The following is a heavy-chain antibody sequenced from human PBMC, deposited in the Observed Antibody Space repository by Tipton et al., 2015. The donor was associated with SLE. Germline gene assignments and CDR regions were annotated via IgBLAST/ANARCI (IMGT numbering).Heavy chain of an antibody. J-gene: IGHJ5*01. CDR1: GGSISSGSYY. CDR2: VYTSGST. CDR3: ARETGTYYSTWFDS. Sequence: TLSLTCTVSGGSISSGSYYLTWIRQPAGKGLEWIGHVYTSGSTSYNHSLRSRVSISVDVSRNQFSLTLNSVTAADTATYSCARETGTYYSTWFDSWGQGTLVTVSS. D-gene: IGHD1-26*01. V-gene: IGHV4-61*09.